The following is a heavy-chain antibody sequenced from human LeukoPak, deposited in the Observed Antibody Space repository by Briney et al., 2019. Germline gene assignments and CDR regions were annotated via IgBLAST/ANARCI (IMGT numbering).Heavy chain of an antibody. Sequence: SETLSLTCAVSGVSLSSNEWWSWVRQPPGKGLEWIGEISHSESTNYNPSLKSRLTISIDKSKNQFSLNLRSVTAADTAVYYCAIGSNSAWELLASWGQGTLVTVSS. J-gene: IGHJ4*02. D-gene: IGHD1-26*01. CDR1: GVSLSSNEW. V-gene: IGHV4-4*02. CDR2: ISHSEST. CDR3: AIGSNSAWELLAS.